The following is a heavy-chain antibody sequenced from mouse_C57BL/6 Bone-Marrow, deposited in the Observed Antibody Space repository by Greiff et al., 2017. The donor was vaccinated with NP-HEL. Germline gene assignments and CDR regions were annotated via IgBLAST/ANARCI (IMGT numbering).Heavy chain of an antibody. Sequence: VQLQQPGAELVKPGASVKLSCKASGYTFTSYWMHWVKQRPGQGLEWIGMIHPNSGSTNYNEKFKSKATLTVDKSSSTAYMQRSSLTSEDSAVYYCARFLWYAMDYWGQGTSVTVSS. CDR1: GYTFTSYW. CDR3: ARFLWYAMDY. V-gene: IGHV1-64*01. J-gene: IGHJ4*01. CDR2: IHPNSGST.